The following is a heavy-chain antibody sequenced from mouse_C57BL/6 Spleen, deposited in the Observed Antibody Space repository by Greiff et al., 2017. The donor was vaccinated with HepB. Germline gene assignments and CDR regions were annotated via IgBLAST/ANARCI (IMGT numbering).Heavy chain of an antibody. CDR3: ARALIYNDYENYAMDY. D-gene: IGHD2-4*01. Sequence: QVQLQQPGAELVKPGASVKLSCKASGYTFTSYWMHWVKQRPGRGLEWIGRIDPNSGGTKYNEKFKSKATLTVDKPSSTAYMQLSSLTSEDSAVFYCARALIYNDYENYAMDYWGQGTSVTVSS. CDR1: GYTFTSYW. V-gene: IGHV1-72*01. J-gene: IGHJ4*01. CDR2: IDPNSGGT.